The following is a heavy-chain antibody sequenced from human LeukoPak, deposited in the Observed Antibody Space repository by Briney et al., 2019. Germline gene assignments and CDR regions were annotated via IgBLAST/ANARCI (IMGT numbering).Heavy chain of an antibody. CDR2: INPNSGGT. CDR1: GYTFTGYY. V-gene: IGHV1-2*04. CDR3: ARVKNKITFGDRTLWY. D-gene: IGHD3-16*01. Sequence: ASVKGSCKASGYTFTGYYMHWVRQAPGQGLEWMGWINPNSGGTNYAQKFQGWVTMTRDTSISTAYMELSRLRSDDTAVYYCARVKNKITFGDRTLWYWGQGTLVTVSS. J-gene: IGHJ4*02.